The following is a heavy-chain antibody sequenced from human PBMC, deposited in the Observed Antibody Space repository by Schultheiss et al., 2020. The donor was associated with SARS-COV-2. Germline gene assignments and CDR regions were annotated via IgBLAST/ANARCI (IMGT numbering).Heavy chain of an antibody. Sequence: SETLSLTCTVSGGSISSYYWSWIRQPPGKGLEWIGYIYYSGSTNYNPSLKSRVTISVDTSKNQFSLKLSSVTAADTAVYYCARVLRGVVVPAAIVGNWFDPWGQGTLVTVSS. CDR3: ARVLRGVVVPAAIVGNWFDP. CDR2: IYYSGST. D-gene: IGHD2-2*02. J-gene: IGHJ5*02. CDR1: GGSISSYY. V-gene: IGHV4-59*01.